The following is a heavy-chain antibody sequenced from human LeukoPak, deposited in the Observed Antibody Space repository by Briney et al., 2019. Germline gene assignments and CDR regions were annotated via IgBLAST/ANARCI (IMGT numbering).Heavy chain of an antibody. D-gene: IGHD4-23*01. CDR3: ARAAGGGDA. CDR1: GFTFSSYG. V-gene: IGHV3-33*01. Sequence: GRSLRLSCAASGFTFSSYGMHWVRQAPGRGLEWVAVIWYDGSNKYYADSVKGRFTISRDNSKNTLYLQMNSLRAEDTAVYYCARAAGGGDAWGQGTLVTVSS. CDR2: IWYDGSNK. J-gene: IGHJ5*02.